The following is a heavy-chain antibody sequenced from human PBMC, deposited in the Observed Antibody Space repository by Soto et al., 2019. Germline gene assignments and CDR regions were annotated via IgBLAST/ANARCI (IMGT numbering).Heavy chain of an antibody. CDR3: ARDMYSSSWYFYYYSMDV. D-gene: IGHD6-13*01. V-gene: IGHV3-23*01. CDR1: GFTFSSYA. Sequence: EVQLLESGGGLVQPGGSLRVSCAASGFTFSSYAMSWVRQAPGKGLEWVSAISGSGGSTYYADSVKGRFTISRDNSKNMLYLQMNSPRAEDTAVYYCARDMYSSSWYFYYYSMDVWGQGTTVTVSS. CDR2: ISGSGGST. J-gene: IGHJ6*02.